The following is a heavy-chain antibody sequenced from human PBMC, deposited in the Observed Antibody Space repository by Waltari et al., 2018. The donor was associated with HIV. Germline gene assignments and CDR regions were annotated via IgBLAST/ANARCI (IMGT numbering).Heavy chain of an antibody. Sequence: QVQLVQSGAEVKKPGDSVKVSCKASGYTFTSSDINWVRQATGQGLEWMGWMNPSSCNTGYAQKFQGRVTMTRNTSISTAYMELSSLRSEDTAVYYCARPFAAAASDYWGQGTLVTVSS. CDR1: GYTFTSSD. J-gene: IGHJ4*02. CDR3: ARPFAAAASDY. CDR2: MNPSSCNT. V-gene: IGHV1-8*01. D-gene: IGHD6-13*01.